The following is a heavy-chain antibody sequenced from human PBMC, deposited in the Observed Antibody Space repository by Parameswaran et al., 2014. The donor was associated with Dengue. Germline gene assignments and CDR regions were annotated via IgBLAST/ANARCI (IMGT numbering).Heavy chain of an antibody. V-gene: IGHV3-7*04. Sequence: VRQAPGKGLEWVANIKQDGSEKYYVDSVKGRFTISRDNAKNSLYLQMNSLRAEDTAVYYCARELLGRITMIVVAPFDYWGQGTLVTVSS. J-gene: IGHJ4*02. CDR2: IKQDGSEK. CDR3: ARELLGRITMIVVAPFDY. D-gene: IGHD3-22*01.